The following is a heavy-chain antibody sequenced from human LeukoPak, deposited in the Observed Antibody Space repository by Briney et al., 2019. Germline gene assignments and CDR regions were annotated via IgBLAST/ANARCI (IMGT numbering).Heavy chain of an antibody. CDR1: GGSFSITRYY. CDR2: IYYGGTT. CDR3: AGAGGWFGELSAYQYYGMDV. D-gene: IGHD3-10*01. J-gene: IGHJ6*02. V-gene: IGHV4-31*03. Sequence: SQTLSLTCTVSGGSFSITRYYWNWIRHHPGKGLEWIGYIYYGGTTYYNPSLKSRVTISVDTSKSHFSLQLTSVTAADTAVYYCAGAGGWFGELSAYQYYGMDVWGPGTTVTVSS.